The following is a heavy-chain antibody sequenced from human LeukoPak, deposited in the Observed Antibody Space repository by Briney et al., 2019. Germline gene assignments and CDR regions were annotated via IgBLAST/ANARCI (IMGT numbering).Heavy chain of an antibody. D-gene: IGHD3-10*01. V-gene: IGHV3-53*01. CDR1: GFTFSSYA. CDR3: ARYYGSGSYYATMDYYMDV. Sequence: GGSLRLSCAASGFTFSSYAMSWVRQAPGKGLEWVSVIYSGGSTYYADSVKGRFTISRDNSKNTLYLQMNSLRAEDTAVYYCARYYGSGSYYATMDYYMDVWGKGTTVTVSS. CDR2: IYSGGST. J-gene: IGHJ6*03.